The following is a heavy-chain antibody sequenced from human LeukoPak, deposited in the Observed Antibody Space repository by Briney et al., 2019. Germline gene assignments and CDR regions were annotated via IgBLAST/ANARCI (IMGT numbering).Heavy chain of an antibody. V-gene: IGHV3-23*01. CDR1: GYTFTGYY. CDR2: LSGSGDRT. Sequence: GASVKVSCKASGYTFTGYYMHWVRQAPGKGLEWVSALSGSGDRTFYVDSVKGRFTVPRDNSKNTLYLQMDSLRVDDTALYYCARGGTNYYYMDVWGNGTTVTVSS. J-gene: IGHJ6*03. CDR3: ARGGTNYYYMDV.